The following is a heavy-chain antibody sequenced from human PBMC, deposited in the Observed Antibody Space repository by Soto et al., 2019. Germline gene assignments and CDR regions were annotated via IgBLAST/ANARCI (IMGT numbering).Heavy chain of an antibody. D-gene: IGHD3-10*01. Sequence: GSLRLSCAASGFTFSRYAIHWVRQAPGKGLEWVAVISRDGTNKYYVDSVKGRFTISRDNSRNTLYLQMNSLRHEDAAVYYCARSRSGAVADSFDFWGQGTLVTVSS. J-gene: IGHJ4*02. CDR1: GFTFSRYA. CDR3: ARSRSGAVADSFDF. V-gene: IGHV3-30*04. CDR2: ISRDGTNK.